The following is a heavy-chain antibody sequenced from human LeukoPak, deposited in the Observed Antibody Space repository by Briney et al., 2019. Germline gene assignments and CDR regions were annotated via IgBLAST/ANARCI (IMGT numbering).Heavy chain of an antibody. CDR1: GYTFTNYW. CDR2: IYPRNSHT. CDR3: TRRGYDS. Sequence: GASVKVSCKASGYTFTNYWIGWVRQMPGKGLEWMGIIYPRNSHTVYSPSFQGQVIISVDKSMTTAYLEWSSLKASDTGMYYCTRRGYDSWGQGALVTVSS. J-gene: IGHJ4*02. D-gene: IGHD2-15*01. V-gene: IGHV5-51*01.